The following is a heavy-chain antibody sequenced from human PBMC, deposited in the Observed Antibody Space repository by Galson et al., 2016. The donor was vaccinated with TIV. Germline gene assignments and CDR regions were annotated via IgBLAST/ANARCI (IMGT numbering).Heavy chain of an antibody. CDR1: GGSINSGSYY. J-gene: IGHJ5*02. D-gene: IGHD2/OR15-2a*01. Sequence: TLSLTCTVSGGSINSGSYYWTWIRQPAGKGLEWIGRIYSSGSANYNPSLKSRVTISLDTSKDQFSLNLTSVTAADTAVYYCARGILPYRINRFDPWGQGTLVTVSS. CDR3: ARGILPYRINRFDP. V-gene: IGHV4-61*02. CDR2: IYSSGSA.